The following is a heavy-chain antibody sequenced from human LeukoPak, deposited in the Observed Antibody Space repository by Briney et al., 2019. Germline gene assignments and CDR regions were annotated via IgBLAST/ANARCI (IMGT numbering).Heavy chain of an antibody. V-gene: IGHV3-21*01. D-gene: IGHD3-9*01. CDR2: ISSSSSYI. CDR3: ARGVVLTGYYKDYYYYGMDV. Sequence: SCKASGFTFSSYSMNWVRQAPGKGLEWVSSISSSSSYIYYADSVKGRFTISRDNAKNSLYLQMNSLRAEDTAVYYCARGVVLTGYYKDYYYYGMDVWGQGTTFTVSS. CDR1: GFTFSSYS. J-gene: IGHJ6*02.